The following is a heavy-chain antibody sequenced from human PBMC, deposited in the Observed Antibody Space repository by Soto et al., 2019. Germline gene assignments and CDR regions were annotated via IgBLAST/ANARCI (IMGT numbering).Heavy chain of an antibody. D-gene: IGHD2-2*01. V-gene: IGHV1-69*01. CDR3: ARSQGSSTSLEIYYYYYYGMDV. J-gene: IGHJ6*02. Sequence: QVQLVQSGAEVKKPGSSVKVSCKASGGTFSSYAISWVRQAPGQGLEWMGGIIPISDTTNYAQKFQGRVTIAADESTSAAYMELGSLRSEDTAVYYCARSQGSSTSLEIYYYYYYGMDVWGQGPTVTVSS. CDR2: IIPISDTT. CDR1: GGTFSSYA.